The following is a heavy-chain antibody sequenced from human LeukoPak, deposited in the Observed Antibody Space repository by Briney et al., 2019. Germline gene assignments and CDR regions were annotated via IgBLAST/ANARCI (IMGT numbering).Heavy chain of an antibody. CDR1: GFTFSDYY. CDR3: ARELPRFYYGLDV. J-gene: IGHJ6*02. V-gene: IGHV3-11*01. Sequence: GGSLRLSCAASGFTFSDYYMSWIRQAPGKGLEWVSYISSSGSTIYYADSVKGRFTISRDNSKNTLYLQMNSLRVEDTAVYYCARELPRFYYGLDVWDQGTTVTVSS. D-gene: IGHD4-17*01. CDR2: ISSSGSTI.